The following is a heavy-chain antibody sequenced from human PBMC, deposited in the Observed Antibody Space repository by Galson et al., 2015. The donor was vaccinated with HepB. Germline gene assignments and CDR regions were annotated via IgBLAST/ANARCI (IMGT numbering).Heavy chain of an antibody. D-gene: IGHD3-22*01. CDR2: IYSGTST. CDR1: GFTVSSNY. V-gene: IGHV3-53*04. CDR3: ARGPRHYYDSSGPGYFDY. J-gene: IGHJ4*02. Sequence: SLRLSCAASGFTVSSNYVSWVRQAPGKGLEWVSIIYSGTSTYYADSVRGRFTISRHNFKNTLYLQMNSLRAEDTAVYYCARGPRHYYDSSGPGYFDYWGQGTLVTVSS.